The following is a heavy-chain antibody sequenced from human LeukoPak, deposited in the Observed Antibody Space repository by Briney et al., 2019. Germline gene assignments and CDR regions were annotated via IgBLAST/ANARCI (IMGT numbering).Heavy chain of an antibody. CDR1: GLIFDDNG. CDR3: AREHNSGWYFDS. D-gene: IGHD6-19*01. Sequence: TGGSLRLSCTASGLIFDDNGMSGVRQVPGQVLEWVFGITRNGETTGYADSVKGRFTISRDNSKNTLYLQMNSLRAEDTAVYYCAREHNSGWYFDSWGQGTLVTVSS. CDR2: ITRNGETT. J-gene: IGHJ4*02. V-gene: IGHV3-20*04.